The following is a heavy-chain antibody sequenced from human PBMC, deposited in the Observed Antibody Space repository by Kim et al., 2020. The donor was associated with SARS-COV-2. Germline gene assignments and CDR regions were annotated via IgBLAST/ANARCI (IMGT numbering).Heavy chain of an antibody. J-gene: IGHJ5*02. CDR3: AKDIRFDSSGYFDL. D-gene: IGHD3-22*01. Sequence: GGSLRLSCAASGFTFSSHAMHWVRQAPGKGLEWVALIWNDGSYKNYAESVKGRFTISRDNSNNRLYLEMSSLRAEDTAVYHCAKDIRFDSSGYFDLWGQGTQVTVSP. CDR1: GFTFSSHA. V-gene: IGHV3-30*02. CDR2: IWNDGSYK.